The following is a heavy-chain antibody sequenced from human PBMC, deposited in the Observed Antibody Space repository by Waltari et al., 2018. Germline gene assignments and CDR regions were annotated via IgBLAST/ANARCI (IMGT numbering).Heavy chain of an antibody. CDR3: ATSPIALFGTLY. CDR2: FDPEDGET. J-gene: IGHJ4*02. D-gene: IGHD6-13*01. Sequence: QVQLVQSGAEVKKPGASVKVYCKVSGNTLTDLSMHWVRQAPGKGLEWMGGFDPEDGETIYAQAFQGRVTVTEDTSTDTAYMEVSSLRSEDTAVYYCATSPIALFGTLYWGQGTLVTVSS. CDR1: GNTLTDLS. V-gene: IGHV1-24*01.